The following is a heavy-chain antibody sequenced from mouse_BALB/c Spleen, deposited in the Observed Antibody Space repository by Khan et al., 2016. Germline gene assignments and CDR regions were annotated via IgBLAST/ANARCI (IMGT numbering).Heavy chain of an antibody. J-gene: IGHJ4*01. Sequence: QIQLVQSGPELKKPGETVRISCKASGYTFTTAGMQWVQKMPGKGLKWIGWINTHSGVPKYAEDFKGRFAFSLETSASTAYLQISNLKNEDTATYFCARWGSHRGAMDYWGQGTSVTVSS. CDR2: INTHSGVP. CDR3: ARWGSHRGAMDY. D-gene: IGHD2-14*01. V-gene: IGHV9-4*02. CDR1: GYTFTTAG.